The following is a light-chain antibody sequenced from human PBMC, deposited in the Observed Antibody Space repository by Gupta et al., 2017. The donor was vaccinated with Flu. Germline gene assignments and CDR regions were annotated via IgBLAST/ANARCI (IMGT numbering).Light chain of an antibody. Sequence: SALTQPASVSGSPGQSITISCTGTSSDVGGYNFVSWYQQHPGKSPKLMIYEVNKRPAGVSTRFSGSKSGNTASLTISGLQEEDEADYYCTADTSTNTQLFGGGTKLTVL. V-gene: IGLV2-14*03. CDR2: EVN. CDR1: SSDVGGYNF. CDR3: TADTSTNTQL. J-gene: IGLJ2*01.